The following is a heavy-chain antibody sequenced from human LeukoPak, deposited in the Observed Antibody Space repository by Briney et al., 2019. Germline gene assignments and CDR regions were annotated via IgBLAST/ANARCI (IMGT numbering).Heavy chain of an antibody. Sequence: PGGSLRLSCAASGFTFSSYGMSWVRQAPGKGLEWVAFMGFDGSTEYYVDSVKGRFTISRDNSKNTLYLQMNSLRAEDTAVYYCAKDVRATSYYDSGGYRIDFWGQGTLVTVSS. V-gene: IGHV3-30*02. CDR3: AKDVRATSYYDSGGYRIDF. CDR1: GFTFSSYG. CDR2: MGFDGSTE. D-gene: IGHD3-22*01. J-gene: IGHJ4*02.